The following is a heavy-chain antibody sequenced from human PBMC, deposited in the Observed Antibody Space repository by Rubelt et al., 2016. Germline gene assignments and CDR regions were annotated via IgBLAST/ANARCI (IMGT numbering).Heavy chain of an antibody. Sequence: QVTLRESGPALVKPTQTLTLTCTFSGFSLSTSGMCVTWIRQPPGKALEWLARIDWDDDKFYSTSLRSRLTISKDSSRNQEVLTLTNMDPVDTATYYCVRVGFSSRTYFDYWGQGHLVTVSS. D-gene: IGHD6-6*01. J-gene: IGHJ4*02. CDR3: VRVGFSSRTYFDY. CDR1: GFSLSTSGMC. V-gene: IGHV2-70*17. CDR2: IDWDDDK.